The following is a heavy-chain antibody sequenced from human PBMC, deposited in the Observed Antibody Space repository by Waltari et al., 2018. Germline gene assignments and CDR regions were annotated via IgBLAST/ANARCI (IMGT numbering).Heavy chain of an antibody. V-gene: IGHV1-2*06. CDR2: INPNSGGT. D-gene: IGHD3-9*01. Sequence: VQLVQSGAEVKKSGASVTVSCKASGYTFTGYYMHWVRQDPGQGLEWMGRINPNSGGTNYAQKFQGRVTMTRDTSISTAYMERSRLRSDDTAVYYCARESGYDILTGYDFDYWGQGTLVTVSS. CDR3: ARESGYDILTGYDFDY. J-gene: IGHJ4*02. CDR1: GYTFTGYY.